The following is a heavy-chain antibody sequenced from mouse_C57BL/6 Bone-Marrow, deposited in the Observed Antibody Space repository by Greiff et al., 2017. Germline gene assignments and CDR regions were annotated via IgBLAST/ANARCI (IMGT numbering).Heavy chain of an antibody. CDR2: IFPGSGSN. D-gene: IGHD2-4*01. Sequence: QVQLQQSGPELVRPGASVTISCKAPGYTFTSHWMPWVRQRPGQGLEWIGEIFPGSGSNYYNEKFKGKATLTVDPSSSTAYMQLSSLTSEDSAVYFCARGYDYDVEFAYWGQGTLVTVAA. CDR3: ARGYDYDVEFAY. J-gene: IGHJ3*01. V-gene: IGHV1-56*01. CDR1: GYTFTSHW.